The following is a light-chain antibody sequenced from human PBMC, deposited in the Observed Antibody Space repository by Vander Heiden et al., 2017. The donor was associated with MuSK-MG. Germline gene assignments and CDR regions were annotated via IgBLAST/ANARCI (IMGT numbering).Light chain of an antibody. J-gene: IGKJ5*01. Sequence: DIPMTPSPPSLSASAGDRVTLSFPARHDTRKTLYWYQRRTGKAPNSLRYDASKLEEGVPQRVSGSGAGTEFTLTIRGLQPDEVAKYNCQQYGSRPLTFGQGTQLDIK. V-gene: IGKV1-33*01. CDR3: QQYGSRPLT. CDR2: DAS. CDR1: HDTRKT.